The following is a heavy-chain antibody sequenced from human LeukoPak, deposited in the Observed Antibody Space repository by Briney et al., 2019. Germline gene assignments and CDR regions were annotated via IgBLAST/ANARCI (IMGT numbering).Heavy chain of an antibody. CDR1: GGSFDHYY. V-gene: IGHV4-34*01. D-gene: IGHD2-15*01. J-gene: IGHJ5*01. CDR2: INHRGGT. Sequence: SETLSLTCAVYGGSFDHYYWSWIRQPPGRGLEWIGEINHRGGTTYNPSLKSRVTMSADTSKNQFSLRLRAVTAADTAVYYCAMPGFCSVTTCSNWFESWGQGTLVTVSS. CDR3: AMPGFCSVTTCSNWFES.